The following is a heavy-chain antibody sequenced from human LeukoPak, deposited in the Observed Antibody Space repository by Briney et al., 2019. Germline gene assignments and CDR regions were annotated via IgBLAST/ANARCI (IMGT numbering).Heavy chain of an antibody. CDR2: IYYSGST. CDR3: GRGVGRSALFDY. D-gene: IGHD1-26*01. CDR1: GGSISSGDYY. V-gene: IGHV4-30-4*08. Sequence: PSETLSLTCTVSGGSISSGDYYWSWIRQPPGKGLEWIGYIYYSGSTYYNPSLKSRVTISVDTSKNQFSLKLSSVTAADTAVYYCGRGVGRSALFDYWGQGTLVTVSS. J-gene: IGHJ4*02.